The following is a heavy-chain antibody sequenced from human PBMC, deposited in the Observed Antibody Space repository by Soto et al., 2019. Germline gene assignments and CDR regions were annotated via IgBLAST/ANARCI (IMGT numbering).Heavy chain of an antibody. CDR3: VDY. V-gene: IGHV1-18*01. Sequence: QVQLVQSGAEVTKPGASVKVSCKASGYTFTSYGISWVRQAPGQGLEWMGWINPYNGNTNYAQKLQGRVTMTTDTSTSTAYMELRSLRSDCARDWFGVDYWGQGTLDTVSS. CDR1: GYTFTSYG. CDR2: INPYNGNT. D-gene: IGHD3-16*01. J-gene: IGHJ4*02.